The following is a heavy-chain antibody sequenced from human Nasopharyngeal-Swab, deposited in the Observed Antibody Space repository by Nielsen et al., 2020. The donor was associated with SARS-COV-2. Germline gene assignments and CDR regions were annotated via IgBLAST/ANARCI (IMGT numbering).Heavy chain of an antibody. J-gene: IGHJ3*02. D-gene: IGHD3-9*01. CDR2: IWYDGSNK. Sequence: GESLKISCAASGFTFSSYGMHWVRQAPGKGLEWVAVIWYDGSNKYYADSVKGRFAISRDNSKNTLYLQMNSLRAEDTAVYYCARGKYYDILTGYADAFDIWGQGTMVTVSS. V-gene: IGHV3-33*01. CDR1: GFTFSSYG. CDR3: ARGKYYDILTGYADAFDI.